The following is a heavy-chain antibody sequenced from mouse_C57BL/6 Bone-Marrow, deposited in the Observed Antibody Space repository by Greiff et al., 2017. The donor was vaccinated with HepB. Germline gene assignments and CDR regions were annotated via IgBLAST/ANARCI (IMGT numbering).Heavy chain of an antibody. CDR1: GFTFSSYA. D-gene: IGHD1-1*01. CDR3: ARDGSSSWDFDY. CDR2: ISDGGSYT. V-gene: IGHV5-4*01. Sequence: EVHLVESGGGLVKPGGSLKLSCAASGFTFSSYAMSWVRQTPEKRLEWVATISDGGSYTYYPDNVKGRFTISRDNAKNNLYLQMSHLKSEDTAMYYCARDGSSSWDFDYWGQGTTLTVSS. J-gene: IGHJ2*01.